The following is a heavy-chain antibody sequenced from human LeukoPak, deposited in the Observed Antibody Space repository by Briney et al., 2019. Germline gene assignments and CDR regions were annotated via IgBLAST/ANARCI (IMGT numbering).Heavy chain of an antibody. J-gene: IGHJ4*02. Sequence: SETLSLTCAVSGYSISSGYYWGWIRQPPGKGLEWIGSIYHSGSTYYNPSLKSRVTISVDTSENQFSLKLSSVTAADTAVYYCARRVVGVPYYFDYWGQGTLVTVSS. D-gene: IGHD1-26*01. CDR1: GYSISSGYY. V-gene: IGHV4-38-2*01. CDR3: ARRVVGVPYYFDY. CDR2: IYHSGST.